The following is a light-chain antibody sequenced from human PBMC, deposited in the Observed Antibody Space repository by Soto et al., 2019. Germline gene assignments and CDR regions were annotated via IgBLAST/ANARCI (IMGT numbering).Light chain of an antibody. Sequence: DIQMTQSPSALSASVGDRVTITCRASQIISRWLAWYQQKPGKAPKLLIYQASSLESGVPSRFSGSGSGTEFTLTISSLQPDDFATYYCQQYDSYSWTFGQGTKVEI. CDR3: QQYDSYSWT. J-gene: IGKJ1*01. CDR1: QIISRW. CDR2: QAS. V-gene: IGKV1-5*03.